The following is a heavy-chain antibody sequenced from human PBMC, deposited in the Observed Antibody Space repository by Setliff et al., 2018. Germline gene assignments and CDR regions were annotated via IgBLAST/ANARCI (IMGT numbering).Heavy chain of an antibody. Sequence: GGSLRLSCAASGFTFSSYSMNWVRQAPGKGLEWVSSLDSSSSYIFYADSVKGRFTISRDNAKNSLYLQMNSLRAEDAAVYYCARRYCSSTTTTCFGPPPGMDVWGKGTTVTSPQ. J-gene: IGHJ6*04. CDR2: LDSSSSYI. CDR3: ARRYCSSTTTTCFGPPPGMDV. V-gene: IGHV3-21*01. D-gene: IGHD2-2*01. CDR1: GFTFSSYS.